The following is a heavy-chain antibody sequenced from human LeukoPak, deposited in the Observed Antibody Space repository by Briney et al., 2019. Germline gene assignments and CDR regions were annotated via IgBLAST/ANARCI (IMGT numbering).Heavy chain of an antibody. Sequence: GGSLRLSCAASGFTFTSYAMNWVRQAPGQGLEWMGWINTNTGNPTYAQGFTGRFVFSLDTSVSTAYLQISSLKAEDTAVYYCATWPLSSGWYSTAEYFQHWGQGTLVTVSP. V-gene: IGHV7-4-1*02. CDR2: INTNTGNP. J-gene: IGHJ1*01. D-gene: IGHD6-19*01. CDR3: ATWPLSSGWYSTAEYFQH. CDR1: GFTFTSYA.